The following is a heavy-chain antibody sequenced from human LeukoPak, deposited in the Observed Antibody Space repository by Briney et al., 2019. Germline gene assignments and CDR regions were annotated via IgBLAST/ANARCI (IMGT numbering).Heavy chain of an antibody. J-gene: IGHJ6*03. D-gene: IGHD3-3*01. CDR2: ISAYNGDT. V-gene: IGHV1-18*01. CDR3: ARAERLATIFGVVIAPYYYYYMDV. CDR1: GYTFNSYR. Sequence: ASVKVSCKASGYTFNSYRISWVRQAPGQGLEWMGRISAYNGDTNYAQKLQDRVTMTTDTSTNTAYMELRSLRSDDTAVYYCARAERLATIFGVVIAPYYYYYMDVWGKGTTVTVSS.